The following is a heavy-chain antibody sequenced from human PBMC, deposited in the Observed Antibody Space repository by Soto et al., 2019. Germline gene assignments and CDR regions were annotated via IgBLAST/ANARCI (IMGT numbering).Heavy chain of an antibody. CDR3: VRDQGAGWFGRHFDL. Sequence: EVQLVESGGGLVQPGGSLRLSCAASGFTFSSYSMNWVRQAPEKGLEWVSYISSRSSTIYYADSVKGRFTISRDKAKNSLYLQMNSLRDEDTALYYCVRDQGAGWFGRHFDLWGRGTLVTVSS. J-gene: IGHJ2*01. CDR2: ISSRSSTI. D-gene: IGHD3-10*01. CDR1: GFTFSSYS. V-gene: IGHV3-48*02.